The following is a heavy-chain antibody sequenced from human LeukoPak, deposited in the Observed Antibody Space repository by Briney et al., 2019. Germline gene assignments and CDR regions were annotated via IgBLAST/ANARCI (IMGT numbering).Heavy chain of an antibody. Sequence: ASVKVSCKASGYIFITYYIHWVRQAPGQGLEWMGVINPTGGDTSYAQQFQGRVTITRHTSTSTVYMELSSLRFEDTAVYYCVRDLLAGYDYWGQGTLVTVSS. CDR1: GYIFITYY. V-gene: IGHV1-46*01. D-gene: IGHD1-26*01. J-gene: IGHJ4*02. CDR3: VRDLLAGYDY. CDR2: INPTGGDT.